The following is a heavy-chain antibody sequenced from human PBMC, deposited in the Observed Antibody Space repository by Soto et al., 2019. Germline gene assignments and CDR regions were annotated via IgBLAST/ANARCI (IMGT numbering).Heavy chain of an antibody. D-gene: IGHD6-13*01. Sequence: GESLKISCAASGFTFSSYGMHWVRQAPGKGLEWVAVISYDGSNKYYADSVKGRFTISRDNSKNTLYLQMNSLRAEDTAVDYCAKDRIAAAGIVDYWGQGTLVTVSS. V-gene: IGHV3-30*18. J-gene: IGHJ4*02. CDR3: AKDRIAAAGIVDY. CDR1: GFTFSSYG. CDR2: ISYDGSNK.